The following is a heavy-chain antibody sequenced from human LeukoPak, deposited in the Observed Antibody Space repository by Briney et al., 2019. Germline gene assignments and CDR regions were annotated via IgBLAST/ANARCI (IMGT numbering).Heavy chain of an antibody. V-gene: IGHV4-34*01. J-gene: IGHJ4*02. D-gene: IGHD3-22*01. CDR3: ARAALDSSGYSDY. CDR1: GGSFSGYY. Sequence: SETLSLTCAVYGGSFSGYYWSWIRQPPGKGLEWIGEITHSGSTNSNPSLKSRVTISVDTSKNQFSLKLSSVTAADTAVYYCARAALDSSGYSDYWGQGTLVTVSS. CDR2: ITHSGST.